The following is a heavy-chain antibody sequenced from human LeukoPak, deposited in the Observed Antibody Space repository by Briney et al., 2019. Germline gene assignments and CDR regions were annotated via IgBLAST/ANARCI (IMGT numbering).Heavy chain of an antibody. J-gene: IGHJ4*02. CDR2: IYSVGDT. CDR3: ARAPRGRDGYNPYYFDY. D-gene: IGHD5-24*01. V-gene: IGHV3-53*01. CDR1: GFTVSSNC. Sequence: GGSLRLSCTASGFTVSSNCMSWVRQAPGKGLEWVSLIYSVGDTYYADSVRGRFTISRDNSKNTLYLQMNSLRAEDTAVYYCARAPRGRDGYNPYYFDYWGQGTLVTFSS.